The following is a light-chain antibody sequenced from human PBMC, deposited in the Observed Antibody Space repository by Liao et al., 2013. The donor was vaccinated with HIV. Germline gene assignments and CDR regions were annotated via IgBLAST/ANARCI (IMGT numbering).Light chain of an antibody. V-gene: IGLV3-21*01. Sequence: SYVLTQPPSVSVAPGETATITCGGNNIGGKSVHWYQQRPGQAPVLVIYYDKDRPSGIPERFSGSNSGNTATLTISRVEAGDEADYYCQAWDSNAAVFGGGTKLTVL. CDR1: NIGGKS. CDR3: QAWDSNAAV. J-gene: IGLJ2*01. CDR2: YDK.